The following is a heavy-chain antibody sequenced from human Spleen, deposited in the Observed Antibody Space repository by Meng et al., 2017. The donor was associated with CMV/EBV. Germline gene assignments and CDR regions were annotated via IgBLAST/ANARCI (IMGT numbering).Heavy chain of an antibody. J-gene: IGHJ4*02. Sequence: GESLKISCAVSAFTFYNYAMHWVRQAPGKGLEWVAVISYDGSNKSYADSVKGRFTISRDNSKNTLYLQMNSLRAEDTAVYYCARDRSSSGWYSLGGYWGQGTLVTVSS. V-gene: IGHV3-30-3*01. CDR2: ISYDGSNK. CDR1: AFTFYNYA. CDR3: ARDRSSSGWYSLGGY. D-gene: IGHD6-19*01.